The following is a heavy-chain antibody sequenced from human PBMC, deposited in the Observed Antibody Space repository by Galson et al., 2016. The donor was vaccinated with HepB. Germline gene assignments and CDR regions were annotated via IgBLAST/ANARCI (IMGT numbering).Heavy chain of an antibody. V-gene: IGHV3-7*01. J-gene: IGHJ6*02. D-gene: IGHD2-15*01. Sequence: SLRLSCAASQYTFSTYSMNWVRQAPGKGLEWVANINGDGSWKIHVDSVKGRFTISRDNAKNSLYLQMNSLRTEDTAVDYCGREVRTLGYFMDVWGQGTTVTVSS. CDR2: INGDGSWK. CDR1: QYTFSTYS. CDR3: GREVRTLGYFMDV.